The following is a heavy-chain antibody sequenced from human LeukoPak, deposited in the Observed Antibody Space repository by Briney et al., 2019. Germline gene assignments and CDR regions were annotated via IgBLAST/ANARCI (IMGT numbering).Heavy chain of an antibody. Sequence: GGSLRLSCAASGFSFSNNWMSWVRQAPGKGLEWVANINQDGSEKYYVDSVKGRFTISRDNAKNSLYLQMNSLRAEDTAVYYCARADSGSYYGDAFDIWGQGTMVTVSS. V-gene: IGHV3-7*03. D-gene: IGHD1-26*01. CDR3: ARADSGSYYGDAFDI. J-gene: IGHJ3*02. CDR1: GFSFSNNW. CDR2: INQDGSEK.